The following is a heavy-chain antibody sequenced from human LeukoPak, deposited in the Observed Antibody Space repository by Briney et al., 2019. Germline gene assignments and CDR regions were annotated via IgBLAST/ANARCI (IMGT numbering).Heavy chain of an antibody. V-gene: IGHV4-34*01. CDR3: ARDTRYYDILTGYYRTILYDY. CDR2: INHSGST. J-gene: IGHJ4*02. CDR1: GGSFSGYY. D-gene: IGHD3-9*01. Sequence: SETLSLTCAVYGGSFSGYYWSWIRQPPGKGLEWIGEINHSGSTNYNPSLKSRVTISVDTSKNQFSLKLSSVTAADTAVYYCARDTRYYDILTGYYRTILYDYWGQGTLVTVSS.